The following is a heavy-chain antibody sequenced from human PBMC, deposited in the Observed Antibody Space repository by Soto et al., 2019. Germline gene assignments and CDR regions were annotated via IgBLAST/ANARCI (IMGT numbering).Heavy chain of an antibody. J-gene: IGHJ4*02. CDR1: GFTFSNYV. CDR2: ISGSGGST. Sequence: EVQLLDFGGDLVQPGGSLRLSCAASGFTFSNYVMSWVRQAPGKGLEWVSAISGSGGSTYSADSVKGRFTISRDNSKNTLYLQMDSLRAEDTAVYYCAKGNNWEWFLSPIAYWGQGTLVTVSS. D-gene: IGHD3-3*01. CDR3: AKGNNWEWFLSPIAY. V-gene: IGHV3-23*01.